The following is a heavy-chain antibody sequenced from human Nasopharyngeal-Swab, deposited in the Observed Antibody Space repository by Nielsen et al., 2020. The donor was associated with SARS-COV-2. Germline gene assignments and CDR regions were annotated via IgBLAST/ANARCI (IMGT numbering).Heavy chain of an antibody. CDR2: IYPADSDS. CDR3: VRRAFSASYCYFDY. CDR1: GYIFTSYW. Sequence: GESLKISCKDSGYIFTSYWIGWVRQMPGKGLEWMGIIYPADSDSRYSLSFQGQVSISVDKSISTAYLQWNTLKASDTAIYYCVRRAFSASYCYFDYWGPGTLVTVSS. V-gene: IGHV5-51*01. J-gene: IGHJ4*02. D-gene: IGHD1-26*01.